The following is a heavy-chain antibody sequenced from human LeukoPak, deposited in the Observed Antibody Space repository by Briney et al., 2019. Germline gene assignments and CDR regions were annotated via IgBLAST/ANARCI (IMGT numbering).Heavy chain of an antibody. D-gene: IGHD3-3*01. CDR3: ARGRIRFLRGNWFDP. J-gene: IGHJ5*02. Sequence: ASVKVSCKASGYTFTGYYMHWVRQAPGQGLEWMGRINPNSGGTNYAQKFQGRVTITRNTSISTAYMELSSLRPEDTAVYYCARGRIRFLRGNWFDPWGQGTLVTVSS. CDR2: INPNSGGT. CDR1: GYTFTGYY. V-gene: IGHV1-2*06.